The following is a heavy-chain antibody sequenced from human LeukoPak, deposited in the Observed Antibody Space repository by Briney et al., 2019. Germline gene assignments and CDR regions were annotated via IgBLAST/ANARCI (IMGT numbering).Heavy chain of an antibody. D-gene: IGHD3-10*01. CDR2: ISSSGSTI. CDR3: ATSTMVRGVIDY. J-gene: IGHJ4*02. CDR1: GFTFSSYE. Sequence: GGSLRLSCAASGFTFSSYEMNWVRQAPGKGLEWVSYISSSGSTIYYADSVKGRFTISRDNAKNSLYLQMNSLRAEDTAVYYCATSTMVRGVIDYWGQGTLVTVSS. V-gene: IGHV3-48*03.